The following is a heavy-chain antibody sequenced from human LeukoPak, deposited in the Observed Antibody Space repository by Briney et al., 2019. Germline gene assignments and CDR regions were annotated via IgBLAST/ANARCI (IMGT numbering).Heavy chain of an antibody. CDR3: ARAVGATTIRMDAFDI. D-gene: IGHD1-26*01. J-gene: IGHJ3*02. CDR1: GGSISSNEYY. V-gene: IGHV4-39*07. CDR2: MYYSGST. Sequence: SETLSLTCNVSGGSISSNEYYWGWIRQPPGKGLEWIANMYYSGSTYYNPSLKSRVTISIDTSKNQLSLKLSSVTAADTAVYYCARAVGATTIRMDAFDIWGQGTMVTVSS.